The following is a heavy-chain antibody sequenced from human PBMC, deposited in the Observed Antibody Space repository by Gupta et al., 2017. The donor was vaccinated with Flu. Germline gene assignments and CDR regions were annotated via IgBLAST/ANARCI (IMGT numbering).Heavy chain of an antibody. V-gene: IGHV4-39*01. CDR3: ARLKSSYDSSGPPGWFDP. J-gene: IGHJ5*02. CDR1: GASISSSSYS. Sequence: QLHLQESDPGLVKPSGTLSLTCTVSGASISSSSYSWGWIRQSPGRGLEWIGNVYDSGTTYYNSSLKSRLTISVDTSKNQFSLKLSSVTAADTAVYHCARLKSSYDSSGPPGWFDPWGQGTLVTVSS. CDR2: VYDSGTT. D-gene: IGHD3-22*01.